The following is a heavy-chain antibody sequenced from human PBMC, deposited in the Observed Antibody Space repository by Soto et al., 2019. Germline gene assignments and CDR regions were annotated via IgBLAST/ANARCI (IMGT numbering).Heavy chain of an antibody. CDR2: INHSGST. D-gene: IGHD5-12*01. CDR1: GGSFSGYY. Sequence: QVQLQQWGAGLLKPSETLSLTCAVYGGSFSGYYWSWIRQPPGKGLEWIGEINHSGSTNYNPSLKSRVTISVDTSKNQFSLKLSSVTAADTAVYYCARAWGGGYSGYDDVDFDYWGQGTLVTVSS. J-gene: IGHJ4*02. CDR3: ARAWGGGYSGYDDVDFDY. V-gene: IGHV4-34*01.